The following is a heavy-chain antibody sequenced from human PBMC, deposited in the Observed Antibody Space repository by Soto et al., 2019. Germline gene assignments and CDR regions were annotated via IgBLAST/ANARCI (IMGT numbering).Heavy chain of an antibody. J-gene: IGHJ4*02. CDR1: GFTFSSYG. D-gene: IGHD5-12*01. Sequence: QVQLVESGGGVVQPGRSLRLSCAASGFTFSSYGMHWVRQAPGKGLEWVAVISYDGSNKYYADSVKGRFTISRDNSKNTLYLQMNSLRAEDTAVYYCAMWATGGTFDYWGQGTLVTVSS. CDR3: AMWATGGTFDY. V-gene: IGHV3-30*03. CDR2: ISYDGSNK.